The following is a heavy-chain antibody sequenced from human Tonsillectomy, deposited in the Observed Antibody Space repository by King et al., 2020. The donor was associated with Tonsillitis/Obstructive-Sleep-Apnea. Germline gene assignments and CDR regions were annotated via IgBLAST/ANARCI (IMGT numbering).Heavy chain of an antibody. J-gene: IGHJ6*03. CDR1: GGSFSGYY. CDR3: ARGEDIVGVPAVRKGRLSHSSYYRGV. Sequence: VQLQQWGAGLLKPSETLSLTCAVYGGSFSGYYWSWIRQPPGKGLEWIGEINHSGSTNYNPSLKSRVTISVDTSKNQFSLKLSSVTAADTAVYYCARGEDIVGVPAVRKGRLSHSSYYRGVWGKGTTVTVPS. V-gene: IGHV4-34*01. CDR2: INHSGST. D-gene: IGHD2-2*01.